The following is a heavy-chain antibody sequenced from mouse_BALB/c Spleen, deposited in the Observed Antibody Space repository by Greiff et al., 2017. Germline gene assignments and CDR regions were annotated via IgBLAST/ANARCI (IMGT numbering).Heavy chain of an antibody. CDR3: TRGGYGNYDYYAMDY. CDR1: GFTFSSYT. Sequence: DVQLVESGGGLVKPGGSLKLSCAASGFTFSSYTMSWVRQTPEKRLEWVATISSGGSYTYYPDSVKGRFTISRDNAKNTLYLQMSSLKSEDTAMYYCTRGGYGNYDYYAMDYWGQGTSVTVSS. J-gene: IGHJ4*01. CDR2: ISSGGSYT. D-gene: IGHD2-10*02. V-gene: IGHV5-6-4*01.